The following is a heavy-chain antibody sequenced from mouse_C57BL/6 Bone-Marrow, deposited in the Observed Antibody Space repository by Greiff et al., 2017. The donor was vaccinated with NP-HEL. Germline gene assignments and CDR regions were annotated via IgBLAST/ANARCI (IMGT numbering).Heavy chain of an antibody. CDR2: IYPGGGYT. V-gene: IGHV1-63*01. J-gene: IGHJ1*03. Sequence: QVQLKQSGAELVRPGTSVKMSCQASGYTFTNYWIGWAKQRPGHGLEWIGDIYPGGGYTNYNEKFKGKATLTADKSSSTAYMQCSSMTSEDSAIYYCARKDYGSSGYFDVWGTGTTVTVSS. CDR3: ARKDYGSSGYFDV. D-gene: IGHD1-1*01. CDR1: GYTFTNYW.